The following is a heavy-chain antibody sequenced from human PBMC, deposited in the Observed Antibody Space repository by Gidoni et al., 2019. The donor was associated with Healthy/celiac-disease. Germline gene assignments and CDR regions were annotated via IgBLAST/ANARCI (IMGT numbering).Heavy chain of an antibody. CDR1: GCTRSSYA. Sequence: EVQRVESGGGLVQPGGSLRRACAASGCTRSSYAMSWVRQAPGKGLEWVSAICGSGGSTYYAASVKGRFTISRDNSKNTLYLQMNSLRAEDTAVYYCAKARRGATLNFLTIGYWGQGTLVTVSS. D-gene: IGHD1-26*01. CDR2: ICGSGGST. J-gene: IGHJ4*02. CDR3: AKARRGATLNFLTIGY. V-gene: IGHV3-23*04.